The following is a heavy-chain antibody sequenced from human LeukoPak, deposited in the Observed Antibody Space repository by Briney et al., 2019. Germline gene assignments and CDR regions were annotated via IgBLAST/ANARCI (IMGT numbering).Heavy chain of an antibody. CDR1: GYTFTSYG. D-gene: IGHD3-10*02. J-gene: IGHJ3*02. V-gene: IGHV1-18*01. CDR2: ISAYNGNT. CDR3: ARDRYYYVWGSPPLYSDAFDI. Sequence: ASVKVSCKASGYTFTSYGISWVRQAPGQGLEWMGWISAYNGNTNYARKLQGRVTMTTDTSTSTAYMELRSLRSDDTAVYYCARDRYYYVWGSPPLYSDAFDIWGQGTMVTVSS.